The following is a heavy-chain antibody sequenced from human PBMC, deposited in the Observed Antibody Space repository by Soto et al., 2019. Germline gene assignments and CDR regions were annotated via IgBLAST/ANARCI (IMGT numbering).Heavy chain of an antibody. CDR1: GFTFSSYA. V-gene: IGHV3-23*01. CDR3: AQDGTYYDISYPGYVLDY. CDR2: ISSSGGRT. J-gene: IGHJ4*02. Sequence: PGGSLRLSCAASGFTFSSYAMSWVRQAPGKGLEWVSAISSSGGRTYYADSVKGRFTVSRDNSKNTLYMEMNNLRAEDTAVYYCAQDGTYYDISYPGYVLDYWGQGTLVTVSS. D-gene: IGHD3-9*01.